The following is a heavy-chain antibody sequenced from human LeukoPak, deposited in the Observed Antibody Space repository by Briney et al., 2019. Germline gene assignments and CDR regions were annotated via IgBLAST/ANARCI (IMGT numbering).Heavy chain of an antibody. V-gene: IGHV4-39*01. J-gene: IGHJ4*02. D-gene: IGHD4-17*01. CDR1: GGSISSSSYY. CDR3: ARQLTTVTLESPRFDY. CDR2: IYYSGST. Sequence: SETLSLTCTVSGGSISSSSYYWGWIRQPPGKGLEWIGSIYYSGSTYYNPSLKSRVTISVDTSKNQFSLKLSSVTAADTAVYYCARQLTTVTLESPRFDYWGQGTLVTVSS.